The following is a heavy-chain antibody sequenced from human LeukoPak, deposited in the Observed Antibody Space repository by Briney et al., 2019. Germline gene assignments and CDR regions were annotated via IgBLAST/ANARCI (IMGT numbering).Heavy chain of an antibody. V-gene: IGHV1-18*01. CDR1: GYTFTSYG. Sequence: GASVKVSCKASGYTFTSYGISWVRQAPRQGLEWMGWISAYNGNTNYAQKLQGRVTMTTDTSTSTAYMELRSLRSDDTAVYYCARENRITTFGVVITDLDYWGQGTLVTVSS. J-gene: IGHJ4*02. CDR2: ISAYNGNT. D-gene: IGHD3-3*01. CDR3: ARENRITTFGVVITDLDY.